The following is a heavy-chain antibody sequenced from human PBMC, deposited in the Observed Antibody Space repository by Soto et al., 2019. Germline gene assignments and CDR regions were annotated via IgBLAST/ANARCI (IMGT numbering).Heavy chain of an antibody. Sequence: EVQLVESGGGLVQPGGSLRLSCAASGFTVSSNYMSWVRQAPGKGLEWVSVIYSGGSTYYADSVKGRFTISRDNSKNTLYLQRNSLRAEDTAVDYCASPRGSSSWYGGAFDIWGHGTMVTVSS. CDR3: ASPRGSSSWYGGAFDI. V-gene: IGHV3-66*01. CDR2: IYSGGST. D-gene: IGHD6-13*01. J-gene: IGHJ3*02. CDR1: GFTVSSNY.